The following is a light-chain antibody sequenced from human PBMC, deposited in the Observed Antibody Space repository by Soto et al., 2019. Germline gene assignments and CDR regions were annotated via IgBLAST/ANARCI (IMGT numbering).Light chain of an antibody. CDR1: SSDVGSSNG. CDR3: SSDTSSSPYV. J-gene: IGLJ1*01. V-gene: IGLV2-18*02. Sequence: QSVLTQPPSVSGSPGQSVAISCTGTSSDVGSSNGVSWYQQPPGTAPKLMIYDVSNRPSGVPDRFSGSKSGNTASLTISGLQAEDEADYYCSSDTSSSPYVFGTGTKVTVL. CDR2: DVS.